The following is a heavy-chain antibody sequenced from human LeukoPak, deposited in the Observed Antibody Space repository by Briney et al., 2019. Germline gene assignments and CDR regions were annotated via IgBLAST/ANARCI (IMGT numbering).Heavy chain of an antibody. D-gene: IGHD5-18*01. CDR3: ARDALGRGSSYLTGEE. Sequence: GGSLRLSCAALGFTVSSNYMSWVPQAPGKGLEWVSVIYSSGATYYADSVKGRFTISSDNSKNTVFLQMNILRAEDTAVYHCARDALGRGSSYLTGEEGGQGTLVTVSA. CDR1: GFTVSSNY. CDR2: IYSSGAT. J-gene: IGHJ4*02. V-gene: IGHV3-66*01.